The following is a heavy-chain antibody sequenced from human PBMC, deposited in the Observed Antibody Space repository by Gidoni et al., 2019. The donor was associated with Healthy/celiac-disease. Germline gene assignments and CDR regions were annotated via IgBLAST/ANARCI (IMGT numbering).Heavy chain of an antibody. CDR1: GSTLSSYA. CDR2: ISYDGSNK. V-gene: IGHV3-30*01. D-gene: IGHD1-26*01. CDR3: ARGHGLGDLGWFDP. Sequence: QVQPVESGGGVVQPGRSLRLSCAASGSTLSSYAMHWVRQAPGKGLEWVAVISYDGSNKYYADSVKGRFTISRDNSKNTLYLQMNSLRAEDTAVYYCARGHGLGDLGWFDPWGQGTLVTVSS. J-gene: IGHJ5*02.